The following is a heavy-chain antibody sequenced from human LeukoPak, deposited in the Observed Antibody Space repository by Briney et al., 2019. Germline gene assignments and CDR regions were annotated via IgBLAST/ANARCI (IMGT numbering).Heavy chain of an antibody. J-gene: IGHJ4*02. D-gene: IGHD6-13*01. CDR1: GDSITSGVYY. CDR3: ARGSSSWHFDY. Sequence: SETLSLTCTVSGDSITSGVYYWSWIRQPAGKGLEWIGRIYSSGSTNYNPSLESRVTISLDTSKNQFSLKLSSVTAADTAVYYCARGSSSWHFDYWGQGTLVTVSS. V-gene: IGHV4-61*02. CDR2: IYSSGST.